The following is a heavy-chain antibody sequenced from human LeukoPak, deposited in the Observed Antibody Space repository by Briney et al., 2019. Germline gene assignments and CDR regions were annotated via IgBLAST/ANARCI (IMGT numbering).Heavy chain of an antibody. D-gene: IGHD3-22*01. CDR3: ARDFYYDSSGYYDY. CDR2: IWYDGSNK. Sequence: GGSLRLSCVASGFTFNSYGMHWVRQAPGKGLEWVAVIWYDGSNKYYADSVKGRFTISRDNSKNTLYLQMNSLRAEDTAVYYCARDFYYDSSGYYDYWGQGTLVTVSS. V-gene: IGHV3-33*08. J-gene: IGHJ4*02. CDR1: GFTFNSYG.